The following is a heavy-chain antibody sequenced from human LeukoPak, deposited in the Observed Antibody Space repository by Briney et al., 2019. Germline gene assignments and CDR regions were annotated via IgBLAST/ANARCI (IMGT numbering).Heavy chain of an antibody. V-gene: IGHV3-7*01. CDR3: ARDPGITIFGVVIPDSAAGTPDY. CDR1: GFTFSSYW. J-gene: IGHJ4*02. D-gene: IGHD3-3*01. CDR2: IKQDGSEK. Sequence: PGGSLRLSCAASGFTFSSYWMSWVRQAPGKGLEWVANIKQDGSEKYYVDSVKGRFTISRDNAKNSLYLQMNSLRAEDTAVYYCARDPGITIFGVVIPDSAAGTPDYWGQGTLVTVSS.